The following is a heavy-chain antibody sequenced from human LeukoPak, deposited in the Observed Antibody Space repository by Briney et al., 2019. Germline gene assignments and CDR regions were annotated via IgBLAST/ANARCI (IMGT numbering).Heavy chain of an antibody. V-gene: IGHV4-34*01. J-gene: IGHJ4*02. D-gene: IGHD1-1*01. CDR1: GGSFSGYY. CDR3: ARGQLERGLDY. Sequence: SGTLSLTCAVYGGSFSGYYWSWIRQPPGKGLEWIGEINHSGSTNYNPSLKRRVNISVDTSKDQFSLKLSSVTAADTAVYYCARGQLERGLDYWGQGTLVTVSS. CDR2: INHSGST.